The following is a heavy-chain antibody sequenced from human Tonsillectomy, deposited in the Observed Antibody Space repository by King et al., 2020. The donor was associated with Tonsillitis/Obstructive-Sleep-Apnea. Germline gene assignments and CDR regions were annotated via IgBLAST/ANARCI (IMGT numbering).Heavy chain of an antibody. D-gene: IGHD4-23*01. J-gene: IGHJ4*02. Sequence: VQLQESGPGLVKPSETLSLTCTVSGGSISSYYWSWIRQPPGKGLEWIGYIYYSGSTKHNPSLKSRVTISVDTSKNQFSLKLSSVTAADTAVYYCARVARWTIDYWGQGTLVTVSS. CDR1: GGSISSYY. CDR2: IYYSGST. CDR3: ARVARWTIDY. V-gene: IGHV4-59*01.